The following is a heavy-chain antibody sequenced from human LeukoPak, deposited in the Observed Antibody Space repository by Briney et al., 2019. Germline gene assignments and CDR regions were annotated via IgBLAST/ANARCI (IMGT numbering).Heavy chain of an antibody. V-gene: IGHV3-30*04. CDR3: ARWAGVVGATMPSWYSDL. CDR1: GFTFSSCA. CDR2: ISYDGSNK. J-gene: IGHJ2*01. Sequence: SGGSLRLSCAASGFTFSSCAMHWVRQAPRKGLEWVAVISYDGSNKYYADSVKGRFTISRDNSKNTLYLQMNSLRAEDTAVYYCARWAGVVGATMPSWYSDLWGRGTLVTVSS. D-gene: IGHD1-26*01.